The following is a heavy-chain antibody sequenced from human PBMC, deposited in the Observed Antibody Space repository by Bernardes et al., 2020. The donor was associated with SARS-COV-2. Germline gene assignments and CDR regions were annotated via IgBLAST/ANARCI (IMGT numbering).Heavy chain of an antibody. V-gene: IGHV2-70*11. Sequence: PMLAKPTQTLTLTCPFSGFSLRTSAMCVSWIRQPPGKALAWLARLAWDAAKYSGTSLQTRLTISKDTSKNQVVLTMTNKDPVDTATYYCAQTKIVGTTQADFDYWGQGTLVTVSS. CDR2: LAWDAAK. CDR3: AQTKIVGTTQADFDY. D-gene: IGHD1-26*01. J-gene: IGHJ4*02. CDR1: GFSLRTSAMC.